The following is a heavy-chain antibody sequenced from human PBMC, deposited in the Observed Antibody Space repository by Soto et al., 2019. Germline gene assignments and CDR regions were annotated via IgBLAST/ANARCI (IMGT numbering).Heavy chain of an antibody. J-gene: IGHJ6*02. CDR1: GYTFTSYG. CDR2: ISAYNGNT. CDR3: AREGVYYYDSSGYYDAYYYYGMDV. V-gene: IGHV1-18*01. Sequence: QVQLVQSGAEVKKPGASVKVSCKASGYTFTSYGISWVRQAPGQGLEWMGWISAYNGNTNYAQKLQGRVTMTTDTSTSTAHTETRIXRSDDTAVYYCAREGVYYYDSSGYYDAYYYYGMDVWGQGTTVTVSS. D-gene: IGHD3-22*01.